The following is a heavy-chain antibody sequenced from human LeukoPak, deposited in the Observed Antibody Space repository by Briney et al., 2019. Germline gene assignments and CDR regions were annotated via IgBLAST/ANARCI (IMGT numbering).Heavy chain of an antibody. Sequence: SETLSLTCAVYGGSFSGYYWSWIRQPPGKGLEWIGEINRSGSTNYNPSLKSRVTISVDTSKNQFSLKLSSVTAADTAVYYCARGLTIDYWGQGTLVTVSS. CDR1: GGSFSGYY. CDR3: ARGLTIDY. D-gene: IGHD4-11*01. J-gene: IGHJ4*02. V-gene: IGHV4-34*01. CDR2: INRSGST.